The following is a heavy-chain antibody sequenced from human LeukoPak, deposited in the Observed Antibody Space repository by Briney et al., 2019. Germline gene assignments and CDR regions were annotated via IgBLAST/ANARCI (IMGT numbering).Heavy chain of an antibody. CDR1: GGSISSGGYH. Sequence: PSETLSLTCTVSGGSISSGGYHWSWIRQHPGKGLEWIGYIYYSGSTYYNPSLKSRVTISVDTSKNQFSLKLSSVTAADTAVYYCARGVPAAIRGWWFDPWGQETLVTVSS. CDR2: IYYSGST. CDR3: ARGVPAAIRGWWFDP. D-gene: IGHD2-2*01. V-gene: IGHV4-31*03. J-gene: IGHJ5*02.